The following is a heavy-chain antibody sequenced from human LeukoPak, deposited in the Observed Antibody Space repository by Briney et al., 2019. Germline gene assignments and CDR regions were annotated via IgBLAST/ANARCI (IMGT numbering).Heavy chain of an antibody. V-gene: IGHV1-2*02. CDR3: ARDTAVAGTFDY. CDR1: GYTFTSYY. J-gene: IGHJ4*02. D-gene: IGHD6-19*01. Sequence: GASVKVSCKASGYTFTSYYMHWVRQAPGQGLEWMGWINPNTGGTNYAQKFQGRVAMNWDTSISTAYMELNSLTSDDTANYYCARDTAVAGTFDYWGQGTLVTVSS. CDR2: INPNTGGT.